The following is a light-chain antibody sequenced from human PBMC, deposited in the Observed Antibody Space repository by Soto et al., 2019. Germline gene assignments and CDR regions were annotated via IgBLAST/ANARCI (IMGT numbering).Light chain of an antibody. CDR1: QSVLYSSNNRNY. CDR2: WAS. Sequence: DIVMTQSPASLAVSLGERATINCKSSQSVLYSSNNRNYLAWYQQKPGQPPKLLIYWASTRESGVPDRFSGSGSGTDFTLTISSLQAEDVAVYYCQQYNNWPRTFGQGTKVDIK. V-gene: IGKV4-1*01. CDR3: QQYNNWPRT. J-gene: IGKJ1*01.